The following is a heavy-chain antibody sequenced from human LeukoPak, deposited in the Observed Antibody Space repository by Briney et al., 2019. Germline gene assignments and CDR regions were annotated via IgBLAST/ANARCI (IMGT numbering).Heavy chain of an antibody. Sequence: GASVKVSCKASVITVTHYFIHWVRQAPGQGLEWMGWINPHNGGTNYAQKFRGRVTMTRDTSINTVYMELTRLTSDDTAIYYGAGHSSSSDGWFDPWGQGTLVTVSS. CDR3: AGHSSSSDGWFDP. CDR1: VITVTHYF. J-gene: IGHJ5*02. V-gene: IGHV1-2*02. CDR2: INPHNGGT. D-gene: IGHD6-6*01.